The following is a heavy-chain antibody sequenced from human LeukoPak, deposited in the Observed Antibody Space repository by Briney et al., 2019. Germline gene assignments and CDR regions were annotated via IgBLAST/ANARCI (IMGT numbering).Heavy chain of an antibody. CDR3: ARIRSYYDSGYYPYYIDY. CDR1: GVSVSSNDYY. D-gene: IGHD3-22*01. V-gene: IGHV4-39*07. J-gene: IGHJ4*02. Sequence: PSETLSLTCTISGVSVSSNDYYWGWIRQPPGRGLEWIGTIHYSGSTYYKASLKSRVTISIDTSKKQFSLTLSSVTAADTAVYYCARIRSYYDSGYYPYYIDYWGQGILVTVSS. CDR2: IHYSGST.